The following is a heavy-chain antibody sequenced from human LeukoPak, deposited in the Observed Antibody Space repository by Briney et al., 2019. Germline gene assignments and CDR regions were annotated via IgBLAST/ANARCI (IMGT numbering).Heavy chain of an antibody. D-gene: IGHD4-17*01. Sequence: GGSLRLSCAASGFTFSSYWMTWVRQAPGKGLEWVANIKQDGSEKYYVDSERGRFTISRDNTKNSLYLQMNSLRAEDTAVYYCARDRRWTATTVTYFDYWGQGTLVTVSS. CDR3: ARDRRWTATTVTYFDY. CDR1: GFTFSSYW. J-gene: IGHJ4*02. CDR2: IKQDGSEK. V-gene: IGHV3-7*01.